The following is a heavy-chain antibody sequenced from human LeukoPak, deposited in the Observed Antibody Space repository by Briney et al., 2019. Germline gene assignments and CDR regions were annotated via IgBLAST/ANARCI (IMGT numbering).Heavy chain of an antibody. CDR1: GGSISSHY. D-gene: IGHD3-22*01. Sequence: PSETLSLTCTVSGGSISSHYWTWIRQPPGKGLEWIGYIYYRGGTNYNPSLQSRVTISVDTSKNQFSLKVTSVTAADTAVYYCARWTYYYDSSGYSYWDFDHWGQGTLVTVSS. CDR3: ARWTYYYDSSGYSYWDFDH. CDR2: IYYRGGT. J-gene: IGHJ4*02. V-gene: IGHV4-59*11.